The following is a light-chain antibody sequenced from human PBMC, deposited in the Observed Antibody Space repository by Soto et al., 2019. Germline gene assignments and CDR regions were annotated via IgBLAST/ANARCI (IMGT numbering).Light chain of an antibody. CDR2: GAS. Sequence: EIVLTQSPGTLSLSPGERATLSCRASQSVSSSYFAWYQQKPGQAPRLLIYGASGRATGIPDRFSGSGSGTDFALTISRLQPELFAVYYCQQYGSSPMYTFGQGTKLEIK. CDR3: QQYGSSPMYT. CDR1: QSVSSSY. J-gene: IGKJ2*01. V-gene: IGKV3-20*01.